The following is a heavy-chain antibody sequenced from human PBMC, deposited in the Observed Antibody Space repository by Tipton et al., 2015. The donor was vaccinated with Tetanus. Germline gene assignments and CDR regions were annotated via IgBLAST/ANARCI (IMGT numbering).Heavy chain of an antibody. CDR3: ARECQGGGNVYFDY. CDR1: GGSISSGGYY. CDR2: IYYSGST. V-gene: IGHV4-31*03. D-gene: IGHD4-23*01. Sequence: TLSLTCTVSGGSISSGGYYWSWIRQHPGKGLEWIGYIYYSGSTYYNPSLKSRVTISVDTSKNQFSLKLSSVTAADTAVYYCARECQGGGNVYFDYWGQGTLVTVSS. J-gene: IGHJ4*02.